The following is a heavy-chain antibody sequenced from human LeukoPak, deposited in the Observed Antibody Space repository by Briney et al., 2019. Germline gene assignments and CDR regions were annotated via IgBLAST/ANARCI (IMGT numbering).Heavy chain of an antibody. V-gene: IGHV3-21*04. CDR2: ISSSSSYI. CDR1: GFTFSSYS. D-gene: IGHD3-10*01. Sequence: PGGSLRLSCAASGFTFSSYSMNWVRQAPGKGLEWVSSISSSSSYIYYADSVKGRFTISRDNAKNSLYLQMNSLQAEDTAMYYCARVGLTMDRGVVTYYYMDVWGKGTTVIVSS. J-gene: IGHJ6*03. CDR3: ARVGLTMDRGVVTYYYMDV.